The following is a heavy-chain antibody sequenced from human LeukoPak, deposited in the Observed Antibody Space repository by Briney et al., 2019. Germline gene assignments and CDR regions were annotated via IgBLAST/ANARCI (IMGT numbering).Heavy chain of an antibody. V-gene: IGHV1-3*01. CDR3: ARDLRYRGIVVVIPNFDY. CDR1: GYTFTSYA. J-gene: IGHJ4*02. D-gene: IGHD3-22*01. CDR2: INAGNGNT. Sequence: ASVKVSCKASGYTFTSYAMHWVRQAPGQRLEWMGWINAGNGNTKYSQEFQGRVTITRDTSASTAYMELRSLRSDDTAVYYCARDLRYRGIVVVIPNFDYWGQGTLVTVSS.